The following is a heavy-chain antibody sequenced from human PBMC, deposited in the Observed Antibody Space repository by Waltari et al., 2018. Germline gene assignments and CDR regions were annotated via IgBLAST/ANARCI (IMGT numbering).Heavy chain of an antibody. D-gene: IGHD6-13*01. CDR3: ARTFQAEYSSSCMDV. CDR1: GYSFTSYW. J-gene: IGHJ6*02. CDR2: IYPGDSYT. V-gene: IGHV5-51*03. Sequence: EVQLVQSGAEVKKPGESLKISCKGSGYSFTSYWIGWVRQMPGKGLEWMGIIYPGDSYTRYSPSFQGQVTISADKSISTAYLQWSSLKASDTAMYYCARTFQAEYSSSCMDVWGQGTTVTVSS.